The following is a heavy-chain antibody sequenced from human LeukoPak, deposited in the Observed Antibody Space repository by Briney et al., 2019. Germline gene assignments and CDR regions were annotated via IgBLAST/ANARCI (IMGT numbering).Heavy chain of an antibody. CDR2: INPNSGGT. CDR3: ARVEYCSSTSCYDGYYYMDV. V-gene: IGHV1-2*02. Sequence: ASVKVSCKASGYTFTGYYMHWVRQAPGQGLEWMGWINPNSGGTNYAQKFQGRVTMTRDTSISTAYMGLSRLRSDDTAVYYCARVEYCSSTSCYDGYYYMDVWGKGTTVTVSS. D-gene: IGHD2-2*01. CDR1: GYTFTGYY. J-gene: IGHJ6*03.